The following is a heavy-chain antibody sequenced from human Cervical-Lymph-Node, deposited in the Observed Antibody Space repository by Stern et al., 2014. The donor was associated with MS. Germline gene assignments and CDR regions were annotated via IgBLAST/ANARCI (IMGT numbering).Heavy chain of an antibody. J-gene: IGHJ4*02. D-gene: IGHD6-13*01. CDR3: AGASDGNSWFGSVWSPFHY. CDR2: LSSDGSNK. CDR1: GFTFITYS. Sequence: QVQLVESGGGVVQPGRSLRLSCAASGFTFITYSMHWVRQAPGKGLEWVAVLSSDGSNKWYADSVEGRFTISRDNSKNTVYLQMNSLTTEDTAVYYCAGASDGNSWFGSVWSPFHYWGQGTLVTVSS. V-gene: IGHV3-30*04.